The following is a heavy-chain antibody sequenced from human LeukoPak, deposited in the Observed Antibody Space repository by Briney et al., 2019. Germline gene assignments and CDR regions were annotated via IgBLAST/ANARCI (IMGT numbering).Heavy chain of an antibody. J-gene: IGHJ4*02. CDR2: INHSGST. CDR1: GGSFSGYY. V-gene: IGHV4-34*01. Sequence: SETLSLTCAVYGGSFSGYYWSWIRQPPGKGLEWIGEINHSGSTNYNPSLKSRVTISVDTSKNQFSLKLSSVTAADTAVYYCARAARLAARAFDYWGQGTLVTVSS. D-gene: IGHD2-15*01. CDR3: ARAARLAARAFDY.